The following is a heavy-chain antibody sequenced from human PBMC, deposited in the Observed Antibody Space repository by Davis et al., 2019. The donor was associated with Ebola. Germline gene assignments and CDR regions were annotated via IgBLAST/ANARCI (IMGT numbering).Heavy chain of an antibody. CDR2: ISNSGSTI. V-gene: IGHV3-48*01. J-gene: IGHJ4*02. CDR3: ASGQHDFWSAYYGY. Sequence: PGGSLRLSCAASGFRFRSYSMSWVRQAPGRGLEWVSYISNSGSTIYYGDSVKGRFTISRDNDKNSLYLQMNSLRAEDTAVYYCASGQHDFWSAYYGYWGQGTLVTVSS. D-gene: IGHD3-3*01. CDR1: GFRFRSYS.